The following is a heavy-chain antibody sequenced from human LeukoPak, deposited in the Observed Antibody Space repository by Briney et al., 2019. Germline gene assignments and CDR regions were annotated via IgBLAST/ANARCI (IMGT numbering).Heavy chain of an antibody. J-gene: IGHJ3*02. CDR3: TRDSDYGGAFDI. CDR1: GFTFGDYA. V-gene: IGHV3-49*03. D-gene: IGHD4-23*01. Sequence: PGGSLRLSCTASGFTFGDYAMSWFRQAPGKGLEWVGFIRSKAYGGTTEYAASVKGRFTILRDDSKSIAYLQMNSLKTEDTAVYYCTRDSDYGGAFDIWGQGTMVTVSS. CDR2: IRSKAYGGTT.